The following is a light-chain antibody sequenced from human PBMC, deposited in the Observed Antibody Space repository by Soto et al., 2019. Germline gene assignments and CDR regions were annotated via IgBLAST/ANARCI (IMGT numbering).Light chain of an antibody. CDR2: EVS. V-gene: IGLV2-14*01. J-gene: IGLJ3*02. Sequence: QSALTQPASVSGSPGQSITISCTGTSSDVGVYKCVSWYQQYPGKAPKLMIYEVSNRPSGVSYRLSGSKSGNTASLTISGLQAEYESDYYCSSCTTTSAGVLGGGTQLTLL. CDR3: SSCTTTSAGV. CDR1: SSDVGVYKC.